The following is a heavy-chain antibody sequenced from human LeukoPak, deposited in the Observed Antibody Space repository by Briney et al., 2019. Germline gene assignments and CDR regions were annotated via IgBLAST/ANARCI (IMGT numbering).Heavy chain of an antibody. J-gene: IGHJ6*03. CDR1: GGSFSGYY. CDR2: INHSGST. D-gene: IGHD2-2*01. CDR3: ASRYCSSTSCQGSYYYYYYMDV. V-gene: IGHV4-34*01. Sequence: PSETLSLTCAVYGGSFSGYYWSWIRQPPGKGLEWIGEINHSGSTNYNPSLKSRVPISVDTSKNQFPLKLSSVTAADTAVYYCASRYCSSTSCQGSYYYYYYMDVWGKGTTVTVSS.